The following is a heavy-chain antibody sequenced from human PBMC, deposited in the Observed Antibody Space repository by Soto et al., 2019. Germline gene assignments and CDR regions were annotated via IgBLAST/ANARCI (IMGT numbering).Heavy chain of an antibody. Sequence: GESLKISCXGSGYTFTSYRIGWVRQMPGEGLEWMGVIYPSDSDIRYSPSFQGKVTISADKSITTAYLQWSSLKAADTAMYYCVRSGTSSGRFSDYWGQGTLVTVSS. CDR1: GYTFTSYR. J-gene: IGHJ4*02. V-gene: IGHV5-51*01. CDR2: IYPSDSDI. CDR3: VRSGTSSGRFSDY. D-gene: IGHD2-15*01.